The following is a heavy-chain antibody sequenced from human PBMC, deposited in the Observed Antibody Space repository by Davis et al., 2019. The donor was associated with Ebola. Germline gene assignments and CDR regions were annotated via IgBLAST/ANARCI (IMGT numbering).Heavy chain of an antibody. Sequence: GSLRLSCAVYGGSFSGYYWSWIRQPPGKGLEWIGEINHSGNTNYNPSLKRRVTISVDTSKNQFSLKLSSVTAADTAVYYCARVGSYYSSFGYWGQGTLVTVSS. CDR3: ARVGSYYSSFGY. CDR2: INHSGNT. V-gene: IGHV4-34*01. D-gene: IGHD1-26*01. J-gene: IGHJ4*02. CDR1: GGSFSGYY.